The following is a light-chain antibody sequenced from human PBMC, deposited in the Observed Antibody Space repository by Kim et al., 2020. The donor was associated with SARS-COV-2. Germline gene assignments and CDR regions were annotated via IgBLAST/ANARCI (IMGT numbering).Light chain of an antibody. V-gene: IGLV3-19*01. Sequence: SSELTQDPAVSVALGQTVRITCQGDSLRSYYATWYQQTPGQAPILVIYGKNNRPSGIPDRFSGSISGNTASLTITGTQAGDEADYYCNSRDSNDNVVFGG. CDR1: SLRSYY. J-gene: IGLJ2*01. CDR3: NSRDSNDNVV. CDR2: GKN.